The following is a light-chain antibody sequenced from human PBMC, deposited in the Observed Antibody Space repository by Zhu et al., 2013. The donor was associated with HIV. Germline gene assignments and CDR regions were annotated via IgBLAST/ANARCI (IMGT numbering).Light chain of an antibody. CDR2: EVT. Sequence: QSALTQPASVSGSPGQSITISCTGTTTDVNNYKSVSWYQQHPGKAPKLILYEVTKRPSGVPDRFSGSKAGNTASLTISGLQAEDEADYHCCSYAGSDTSVFGTGTKVTVL. V-gene: IGLV2-11*01. CDR3: CSYAGSDTSV. CDR1: TTDVNNYKS. J-gene: IGLJ1*01.